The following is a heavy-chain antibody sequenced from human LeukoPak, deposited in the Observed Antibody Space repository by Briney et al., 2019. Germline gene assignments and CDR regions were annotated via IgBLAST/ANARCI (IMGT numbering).Heavy chain of an antibody. CDR1: GYTFTGYY. CDR2: INPNSGGT. V-gene: IGHV1-2*02. CDR3: ARKWVTAMKFDP. D-gene: IGHD5-18*01. Sequence: RASVKVSCKASGYTFTGYYMHWVRQAPGQGLEWMEWINPNSGGTNYAQKFQGRVTMTRDTSISTAYMELSRLRSDDTAVYYCARKWVTAMKFDPWGQGTLVTVSS. J-gene: IGHJ5*02.